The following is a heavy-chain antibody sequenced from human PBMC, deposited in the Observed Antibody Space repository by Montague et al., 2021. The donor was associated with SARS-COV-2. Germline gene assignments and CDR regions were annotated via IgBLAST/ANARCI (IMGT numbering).Heavy chain of an antibody. J-gene: IGHJ3*02. CDR1: GFTFSSYA. D-gene: IGHD6-19*01. CDR2: ISYDGSNK. V-gene: IGHV3-30*04. CDR3: ARDDPYSSGWFDAFDI. Sequence: SLRLSCAASGFTFSSYAMHWVRQAPGKGLEWVAVISYDGSNKYYADSVKGRFTISRDNSKNTLYQQMNSLRAEDTAVYYCARDDPYSSGWFDAFDIWGQGTMVTVSS.